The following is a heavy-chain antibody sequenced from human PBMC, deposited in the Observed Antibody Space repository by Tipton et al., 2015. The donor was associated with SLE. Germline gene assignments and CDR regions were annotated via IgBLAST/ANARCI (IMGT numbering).Heavy chain of an antibody. D-gene: IGHD3-22*01. Sequence: TLSLTCTVSGGSISSNYWHWIRQSPGKALEWIGYIYFDGNSNGRGNYNPSLKSRVTISVDTSKNQFSLMVNSVTAADTALYYCARGSGYYDSSGHYYWGYFDYWGQGALITVSS. J-gene: IGHJ4*02. CDR1: GGSISSNY. V-gene: IGHV4-4*08. CDR3: ARGSGYYDSSGHYYWGYFDY. CDR2: IYFDGNS.